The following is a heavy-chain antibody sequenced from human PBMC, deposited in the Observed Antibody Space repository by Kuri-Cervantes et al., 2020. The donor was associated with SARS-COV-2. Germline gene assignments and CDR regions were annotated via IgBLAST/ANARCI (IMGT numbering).Heavy chain of an antibody. J-gene: IGHJ4*02. D-gene: IGHD1-1*01. V-gene: IGHV3-74*01. CDR3: VRDGNHWNFDY. CDR2: INPDGSYT. CDR1: GFTFSGHW. Sequence: GESLKTSCAASGFTFSGHWIHWVRQAPGKGLVWVSRINPDGSYTNNADSVKGRFTISRDNAKNLLFLQMNSLRAEDTAVYYCVRDGNHWNFDYWGQGTLVTVSS.